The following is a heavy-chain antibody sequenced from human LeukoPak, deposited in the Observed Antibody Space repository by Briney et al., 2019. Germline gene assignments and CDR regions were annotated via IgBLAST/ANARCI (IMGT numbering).Heavy chain of an antibody. CDR2: IYSGGST. D-gene: IGHD5-18*01. CDR1: GFTVSSNY. V-gene: IGHV3-53*01. Sequence: GGSLRLSCAASGFTVSSNYMSWVRQAPGKGLEWVSVIYSGGSTYYADSVKGRFTISRDNSKDTLYLQMNSLRAEDTAVYYCARSGYSYDLPDYWGQGTLVTVSS. CDR3: ARSGYSYDLPDY. J-gene: IGHJ4*02.